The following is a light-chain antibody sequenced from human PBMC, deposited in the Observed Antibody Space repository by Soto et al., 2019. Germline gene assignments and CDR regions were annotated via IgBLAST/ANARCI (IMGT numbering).Light chain of an antibody. CDR3: QQYNDWPPYT. CDR2: GAS. V-gene: IGKV3-15*01. J-gene: IGKJ2*01. CDR1: QRVSIR. Sequence: EVVMTQSPATLSVSPGERVTLSCRAGQRVSIRLAWYQQKPGQAPRLLIYGASMRATGIPARFSGSGSGTEFTLTISSLQSEDFAVYYCQQYNDWPPYTFGQGTKVDIK.